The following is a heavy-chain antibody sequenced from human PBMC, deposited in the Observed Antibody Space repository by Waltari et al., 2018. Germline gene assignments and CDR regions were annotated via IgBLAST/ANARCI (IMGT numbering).Heavy chain of an antibody. V-gene: IGHV1-3*01. CDR3: ARDKGVAGKVWHFQH. J-gene: IGHJ1*01. CDR2: FNAGNSNT. CDR1: VYTFTSYS. Sequence: QVQLVQSGAEVKKPGASVKVSCKASVYTFTSYSMHLVRQAPGQRLEWMGWFNAGNSNTKYSQKFQGRVTITRDTTASTAYMELSSLRSEDTAVYYCARDKGVAGKVWHFQHWGQGTLVTVSS. D-gene: IGHD6-19*01.